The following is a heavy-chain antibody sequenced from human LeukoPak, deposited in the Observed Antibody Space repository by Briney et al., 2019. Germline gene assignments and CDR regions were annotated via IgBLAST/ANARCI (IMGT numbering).Heavy chain of an antibody. J-gene: IGHJ4*02. V-gene: IGHV4-39*01. CDR2: IYYSGST. CDR3: ARHGGVGVIPDFDY. D-gene: IGHD2-8*02. Sequence: SETLSLTCTVSGGPIISSTYYWGWIRQPPGKGLEWIGSIYYSGSTYYNPSLKSRVTMSVDTSKNQFSLKLSSVTAADTAVYYCARHGGVGVIPDFDYWGPGTLVAVSS. CDR1: GGPIISSTYY.